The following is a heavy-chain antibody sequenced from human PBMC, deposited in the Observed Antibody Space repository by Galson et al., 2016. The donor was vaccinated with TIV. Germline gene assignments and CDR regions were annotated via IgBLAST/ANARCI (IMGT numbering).Heavy chain of an antibody. CDR3: ARARYGDYFDY. J-gene: IGHJ4*02. D-gene: IGHD4-17*01. V-gene: IGHV1-2*02. CDR2: IDPRSVAT. CDR1: GDTFTGYY. Sequence: SVKVSCKASGDTFTGYYVHWVRQAPGQGLEWMGWIDPRSVATNYAQKFQGRVTMTRDTSISTAHMGLTRLTPDDTAEYYCARARYGDYFDYWGQGTLVTVSS.